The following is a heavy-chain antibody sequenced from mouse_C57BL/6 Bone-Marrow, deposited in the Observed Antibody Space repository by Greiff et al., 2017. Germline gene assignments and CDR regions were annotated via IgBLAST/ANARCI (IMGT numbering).Heavy chain of an antibody. Sequence: EVKVVESGGGLVKPGGSLKLSCAASGFTFSDYGMHWVRQAPEKGLEWVGYISSGSSSIYYADTVKGRFTISRVNAKNTLFLQMTSLRSEDAAMYYCSTYGSLYYYAMDYWGQGTSVTVSS. CDR2: ISSGSSSI. CDR3: STYGSLYYYAMDY. D-gene: IGHD1-1*01. J-gene: IGHJ4*01. V-gene: IGHV5-17*01. CDR1: GFTFSDYG.